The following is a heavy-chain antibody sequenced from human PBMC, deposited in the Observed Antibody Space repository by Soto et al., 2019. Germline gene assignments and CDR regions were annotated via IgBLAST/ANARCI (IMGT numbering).Heavy chain of an antibody. D-gene: IGHD3-10*01. V-gene: IGHV4-31*03. J-gene: IGHJ6*02. CDR3: ASATMVRGLSKSWGMYV. CDR2: IYYSGST. CDR1: GGSISSGGYY. Sequence: PSETLSLTCTVSGGSISSGGYYWSWIRQHPGKGLEWIGYIYYSGSTYYNPSLKSRVTISVDTSKNQFSLKLSSVTAADTAVYYCASATMVRGLSKSWGMYVWGQGTRVIVSS.